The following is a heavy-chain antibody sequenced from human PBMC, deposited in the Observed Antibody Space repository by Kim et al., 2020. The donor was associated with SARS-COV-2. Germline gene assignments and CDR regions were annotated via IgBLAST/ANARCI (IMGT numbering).Heavy chain of an antibody. V-gene: IGHV3-33*06. Sequence: GGSLRLSCAASGFTFSSYGMHWVRQAPGKGLEWVAVIWYDGSNKYYADSVKGRFTISRDNSKNTLYLQMNSLRAEDTAVYYCAKVLPPSSGSYYYYYYGMDVWGQGTTVTVSS. J-gene: IGHJ6*02. CDR3: AKVLPPSSGSYYYYYYGMDV. CDR2: IWYDGSNK. CDR1: GFTFSSYG. D-gene: IGHD3-10*01.